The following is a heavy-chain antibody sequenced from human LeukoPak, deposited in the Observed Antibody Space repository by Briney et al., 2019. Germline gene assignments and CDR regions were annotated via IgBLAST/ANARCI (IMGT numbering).Heavy chain of an antibody. D-gene: IGHD5-18*01. CDR2: IWYDGSNK. Sequence: PGGSLRLSCAASGFTFSSYGMHWVRQDPGKGLEWVADIWYDGSNKYYADSVKGRFTISRDNSKNTLYLQMNSLRAEDTAVYYCARDRGYSYGSYYFDYWGQGTLVTVSS. V-gene: IGHV3-33*01. J-gene: IGHJ4*02. CDR1: GFTFSSYG. CDR3: ARDRGYSYGSYYFDY.